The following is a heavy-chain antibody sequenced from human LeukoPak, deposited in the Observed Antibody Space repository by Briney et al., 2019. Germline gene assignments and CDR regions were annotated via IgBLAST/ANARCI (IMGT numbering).Heavy chain of an antibody. V-gene: IGHV1-2*04. D-gene: IGHD6-19*01. CDR2: INPNSGGT. CDR3: AKDNRRHYTSGPNPDSLH. CDR1: GGTFSSYA. Sequence: ASVKVSCKASGGTFSSYAISWVRQAPGQGLEWMGWINPNSGGTNYAQKFQGWVTMTRDTSIGTAYMELSRLRSDDTAFYYCAKDNRRHYTSGPNPDSLHWGQGALVTVSS. J-gene: IGHJ4*02.